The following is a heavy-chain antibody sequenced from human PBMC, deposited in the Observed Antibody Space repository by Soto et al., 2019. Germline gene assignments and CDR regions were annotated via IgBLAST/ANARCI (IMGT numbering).Heavy chain of an antibody. V-gene: IGHV3-30*18. CDR1: GLTFSSYG. D-gene: IGHD3-22*01. CDR3: AKGYDSSGYADAFDI. Sequence: GGSLRLSCAASGLTFSSYGMHWVRQAPGKGLEWVAVISYDGSNKYYADSVKGRFTISRDNSKNTLYLQMNSLRAEDTAVYYCAKGYDSSGYADAFDIWGQGTMVTVSS. CDR2: ISYDGSNK. J-gene: IGHJ3*02.